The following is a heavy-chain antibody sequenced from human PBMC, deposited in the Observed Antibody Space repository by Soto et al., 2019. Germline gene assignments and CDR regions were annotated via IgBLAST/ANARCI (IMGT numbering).Heavy chain of an antibody. CDR3: AKANYDSSGYASYYFDY. Sequence: GGSLRLSCAASGFAFSSYGMHWVRQAPGKGLEWVAVISYDGSNKYYADSVKGRFTISRDNSKNTLYLQMNSLRAEDTAVYYCAKANYDSSGYASYYFDYWGQGTLVTVSS. D-gene: IGHD3-22*01. V-gene: IGHV3-30*18. CDR1: GFAFSSYG. CDR2: ISYDGSNK. J-gene: IGHJ4*02.